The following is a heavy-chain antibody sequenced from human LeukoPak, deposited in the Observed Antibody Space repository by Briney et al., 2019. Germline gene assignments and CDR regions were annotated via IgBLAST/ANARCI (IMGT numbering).Heavy chain of an antibody. CDR3: ARPGRGALFEY. CDR2: IYPSDSDA. D-gene: IGHD3-10*01. CDR1: GYSFTDYW. Sequence: ESLKISCKASGYSFTDYWIGWVRQMPGKGLEWMGIIYPSDSDAKYSPSFQGHVSISADKSITTAYLQWSSLKASDTAMYYCARPGRGALFEYWGQGTLVTVSS. V-gene: IGHV5-51*01. J-gene: IGHJ4*02.